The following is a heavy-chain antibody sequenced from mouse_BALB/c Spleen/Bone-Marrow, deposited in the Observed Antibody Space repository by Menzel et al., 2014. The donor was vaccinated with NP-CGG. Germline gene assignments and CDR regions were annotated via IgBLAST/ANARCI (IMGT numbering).Heavy chain of an antibody. D-gene: IGHD1-2*01. J-gene: IGHJ2*01. CDR1: GDSITSSY. Sequence: ESGPSLVKPSQTLSLTCSVTGDSITSSYWNWIRKFPGNKLEYMGYISYSGNAYYNPSLKSRISLTRDTSKNQYYLQLNSVTTEDTATYFCARGNGYHFDYWGQCTTLTVSS. CDR2: ISYSGNA. V-gene: IGHV3-8*02. CDR3: ARGNGYHFDY.